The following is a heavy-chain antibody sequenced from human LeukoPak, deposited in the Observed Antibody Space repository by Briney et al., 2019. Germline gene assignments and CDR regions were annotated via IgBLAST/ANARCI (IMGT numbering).Heavy chain of an antibody. V-gene: IGHV4-34*01. CDR3: ARFYGLGYFDY. Sequence: SGTLSLTCAVYGGSFSGYYWSWLRQPPGKGLEWIGEINHSGSTNYNPSLKSRVTISVDTSKNQFSLKLSSVTAADTAVYYCARFYGLGYFDYWGQGTLVTVSS. CDR2: INHSGST. J-gene: IGHJ4*02. D-gene: IGHD4-17*01. CDR1: GGSFSGYY.